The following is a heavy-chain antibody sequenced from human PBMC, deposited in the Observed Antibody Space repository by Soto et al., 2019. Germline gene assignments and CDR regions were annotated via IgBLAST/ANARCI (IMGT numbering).Heavy chain of an antibody. CDR3: AREGYYYSSGYQHRSTDSFDY. V-gene: IGHV4-59*02. D-gene: IGHD3-22*01. Sequence: PSETLSLTCTVSGAFVSSDYWNWIRQPPGKGLEWIGYVYHSGSTNYNPSLNSRLTISADTSKKQFSLKLSSVTAADTAVYYCAREGYYYSSGYQHRSTDSFDYWGQGTLVTVSS. J-gene: IGHJ4*02. CDR2: VYHSGST. CDR1: GAFVSSDY.